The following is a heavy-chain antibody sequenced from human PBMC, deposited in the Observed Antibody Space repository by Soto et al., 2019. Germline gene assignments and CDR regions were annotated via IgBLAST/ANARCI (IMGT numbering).Heavy chain of an antibody. D-gene: IGHD3-22*01. V-gene: IGHV1-18*01. CDR3: ARDRLRGYDSSGFYS. CDR1: GYTFSNYD. J-gene: IGHJ4*02. CDR2: MNPSDGNR. Sequence: ASVKVSCKASGYTFSNYDISWVRQATGQGLEWMGWMNPSDGNRNFAQKFEDRVTMTTATSTNTVFLELRSLKSDDTAIYYCARDRLRGYDSSGFYSWGQGTMVTVSS.